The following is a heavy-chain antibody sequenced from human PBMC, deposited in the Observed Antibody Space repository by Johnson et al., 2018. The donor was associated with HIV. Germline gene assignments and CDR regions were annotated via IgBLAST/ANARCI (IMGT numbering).Heavy chain of an antibody. V-gene: IGHV3-66*01. J-gene: IGHJ3*02. CDR3: AGRSSAWYEDAFDI. Sequence: QLVESGGGVVQPGRSLRLSCAASGFTFSTYDMHWVRQAPGKGLEWVSVIYSGDRTYSAVSVKGRFTISRDSSKNTLFLQMNSLRVEDTAIYYCAGRSSAWYEDAFDIWGQGTMVTVSS. CDR1: GFTFSTYD. D-gene: IGHD6-19*01. CDR2: IYSGDRT.